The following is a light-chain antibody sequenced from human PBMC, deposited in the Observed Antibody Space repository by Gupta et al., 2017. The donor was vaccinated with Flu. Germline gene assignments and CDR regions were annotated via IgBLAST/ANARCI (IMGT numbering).Light chain of an antibody. CDR1: QNINRW. Sequence: DIQMTQSPSTLSASIGDTVTITCRASQNINRWLVWYQQKPGKAPKLLIYEASVLQTGVPSRFTGSGSGTEFTLTISSLQPDDFATYYCQQDDLWYTFGQGTKLEIK. J-gene: IGKJ2*01. CDR2: EAS. CDR3: QQDDLWYT. V-gene: IGKV1-5*03.